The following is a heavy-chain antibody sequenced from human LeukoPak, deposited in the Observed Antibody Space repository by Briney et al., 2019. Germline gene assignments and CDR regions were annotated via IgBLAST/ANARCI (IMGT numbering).Heavy chain of an antibody. CDR3: ARLWSGYQRWDWFDP. Sequence: GESLKISCKGSGYSFTSYWIGWVRQMPGKGLEWMGIIYPGDSDTRYSPSFQGQVTISADKSISTAYLQWSSLKASDTAMYYRARLWSGYQRWDWFDPWGQGTLVTVSS. J-gene: IGHJ5*02. CDR2: IYPGDSDT. D-gene: IGHD3-3*01. V-gene: IGHV5-51*01. CDR1: GYSFTSYW.